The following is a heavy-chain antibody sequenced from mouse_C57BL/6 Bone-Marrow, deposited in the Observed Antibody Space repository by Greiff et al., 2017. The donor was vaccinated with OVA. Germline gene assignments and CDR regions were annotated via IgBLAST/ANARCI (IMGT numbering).Heavy chain of an antibody. J-gene: IGHJ1*03. CDR3: AREGSYGHFDV. CDR2: IWRGGST. CDR1: GFSFTSYG. D-gene: IGHD1-1*01. Sequence: QVQLKQSGPGLVQPSQCLSISCTVSGFSFTSYGVHWVRQSPGQGLEWLGVIWRGGSTDYNAAFISSLSISKDKSKSQVFFKMNSLQADDTAIYYCAREGSYGHFDVWGTGTTVTVSS. V-gene: IGHV2-2*01.